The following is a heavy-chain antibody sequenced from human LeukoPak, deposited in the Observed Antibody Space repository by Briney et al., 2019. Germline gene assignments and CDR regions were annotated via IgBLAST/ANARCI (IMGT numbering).Heavy chain of an antibody. CDR3: ASPWVRVSTIFGDWFDP. CDR2: ISYDGSNK. CDR1: GFTFSSYA. Sequence: GGSLRLSCAASGFTFSSYAMSWVRQAPGKGLEWVAVISYDGSNKYYADSVKGRFTISRDNSKNTLYLQMNSLRAEDTAVYYCASPWVRVSTIFGDWFDPWGQGTLVTVSS. V-gene: IGHV3-30-3*01. D-gene: IGHD3-3*01. J-gene: IGHJ5*02.